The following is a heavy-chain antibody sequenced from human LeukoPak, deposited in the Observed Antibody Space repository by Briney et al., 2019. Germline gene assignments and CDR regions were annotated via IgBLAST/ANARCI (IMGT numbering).Heavy chain of an antibody. J-gene: IGHJ5*02. Sequence: GASVKVSCKASGGTFSSYAISWVRQAPGQGLEWMGGIIPIFGTANYAQKFQGRVTITADKSTSTAYMELSSLRSEDTAVYYCARLSSSWSSQNWFDPWGQGTLVTVSS. CDR3: ARLSSSWSSQNWFDP. CDR2: IIPIFGTA. D-gene: IGHD6-13*01. V-gene: IGHV1-69*06. CDR1: GGTFSSYA.